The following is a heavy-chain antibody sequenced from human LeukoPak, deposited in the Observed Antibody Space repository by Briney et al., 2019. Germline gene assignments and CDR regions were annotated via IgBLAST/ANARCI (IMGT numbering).Heavy chain of an antibody. V-gene: IGHV3-48*01. CDR3: ARDVGYSSGGSCYRWFAS. Sequence: PGGSLRLSCAASGFTFSTYSMSWVRQAPGKGLESVSYISTGSAVIYYADSVKGRFTISRDDARNSVSLQMNSLRADDTAVYYCARDVGYSSGGSCYRWFASWGQGTLVTVSS. D-gene: IGHD2-15*01. CDR2: ISTGSAVI. J-gene: IGHJ5*01. CDR1: GFTFSTYS.